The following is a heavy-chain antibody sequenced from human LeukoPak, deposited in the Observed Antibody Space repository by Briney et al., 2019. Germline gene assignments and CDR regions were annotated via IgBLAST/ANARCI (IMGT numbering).Heavy chain of an antibody. CDR1: GFTFSSYG. CDR3: ARLQLERLTFDY. J-gene: IGHJ4*02. CDR2: IWYDGSNK. V-gene: IGHV3-33*01. Sequence: PGGSLRLSCAASGFTFSSYGMHWVRQAPGKGPEWVAVIWYDGSNKYYADSVKGRFTISRDNSKNTLYLQMNSLRAEDTAVYYCARLQLERLTFDYWSQGTLVTVSS. D-gene: IGHD1-1*01.